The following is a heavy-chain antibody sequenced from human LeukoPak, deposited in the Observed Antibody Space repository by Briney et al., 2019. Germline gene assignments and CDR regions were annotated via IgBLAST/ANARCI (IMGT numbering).Heavy chain of an antibody. V-gene: IGHV1-2*02. J-gene: IGHJ3*02. D-gene: IGHD3-10*01. Sequence: ASVKVSCKASGYTFTNYYIHWVRQAPGQGLEWMGWINPNSGGTNYAQKFQGRVTMTRDTSISTAYMELSRLRSDDTAVYYCARDGSKVRGVIEAFDIWGQGTMVTVSS. CDR3: ARDGSKVRGVIEAFDI. CDR1: GYTFTNYY. CDR2: INPNSGGT.